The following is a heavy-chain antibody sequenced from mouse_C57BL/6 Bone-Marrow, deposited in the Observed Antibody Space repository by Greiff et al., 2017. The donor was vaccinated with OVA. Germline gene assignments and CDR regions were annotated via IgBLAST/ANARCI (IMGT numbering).Heavy chain of an antibody. V-gene: IGHV5-17*01. D-gene: IGHD1-1*01. Sequence: EVQVVESGGGLVKPGGSLKLSCAASGFTFSDYGMHWVRQAPEKGLEWVAYISSGSSTIYYADTVKGRFTISRDNAKNTLFLQMTSLRSEDTAMYYCAIVGYYGSKYFDYWGQGTTLTVSS. CDR3: AIVGYYGSKYFDY. CDR1: GFTFSDYG. CDR2: ISSGSSTI. J-gene: IGHJ2*01.